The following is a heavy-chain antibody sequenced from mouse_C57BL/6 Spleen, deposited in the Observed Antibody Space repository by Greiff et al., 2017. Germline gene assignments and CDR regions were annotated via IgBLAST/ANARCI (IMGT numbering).Heavy chain of an antibody. V-gene: IGHV1-82*01. D-gene: IGHD2-10*01. Sequence: VQLVQPGPELVKPGASVKISCKASGYAFSSSWMHWVKQRPGKGLEWIGRIYPGDGDTNYNGKFKGKATLTADKSSSTAYMQLSSLTSEDSAVSFWSTTYYGNPCSAMDYWAQGPSAPVPP. J-gene: IGHJ4*01. CDR2: IYPGDGDT. CDR3: STTYYGNPCSAMDY. CDR1: GYAFSSSW.